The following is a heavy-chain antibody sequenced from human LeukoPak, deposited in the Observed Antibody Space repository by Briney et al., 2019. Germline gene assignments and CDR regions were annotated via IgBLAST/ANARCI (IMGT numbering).Heavy chain of an antibody. J-gene: IGHJ3*02. V-gene: IGHV4-39*01. D-gene: IGHD3-3*01. CDR3: ARHGYDFWSGYPGWAFDI. CDR2: IYYSGST. CDR1: GGSISSSSYY. Sequence: PSETLSLTCTVSGGSISSSSYYWGWIRQPPGKGLEWIGSIYYSGSTYYNPSLKSRVTISVDTSKNQFSLKLSSVTAADTAVYYCARHGYDFWSGYPGWAFDIWGQGTMVTVSS.